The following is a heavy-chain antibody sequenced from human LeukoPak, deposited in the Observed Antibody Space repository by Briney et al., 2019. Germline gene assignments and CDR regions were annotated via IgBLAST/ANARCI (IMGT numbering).Heavy chain of an antibody. J-gene: IGHJ4*02. V-gene: IGHV4-34*01. CDR2: IYHSGNT. CDR1: GGSFSDFY. CDR3: ARVSTDGSGYYDREY. D-gene: IGHD3-22*01. Sequence: SETLSLTCAVYGGSFSDFYWSWIRQSPGKGLEWIGSIYHSGNTYYNPSLKSRVTISVDTSKNQFPLNLTSVTAADTAVYYCARVSTDGSGYYDREYWGQGTLVTVSS.